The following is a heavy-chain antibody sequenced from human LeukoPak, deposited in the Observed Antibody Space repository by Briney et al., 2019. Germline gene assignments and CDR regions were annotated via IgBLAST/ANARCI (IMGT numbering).Heavy chain of an antibody. Sequence: GGSLRLSCAASGFTFSSYGMHWVRQAPGKGLEWVAVIWYDGSNKYYADSVKGRFTISRDNSKNTLYLQMNSLRPEDTALYYCARDWSGDDYWGQGTLVTVSS. J-gene: IGHJ4*02. CDR2: IWYDGSNK. CDR1: GFTFSSYG. D-gene: IGHD3-3*01. V-gene: IGHV3-33*01. CDR3: ARDWSGDDY.